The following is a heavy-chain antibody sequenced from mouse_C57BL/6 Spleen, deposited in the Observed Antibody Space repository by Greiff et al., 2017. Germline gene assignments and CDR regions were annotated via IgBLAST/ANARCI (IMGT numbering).Heavy chain of an antibody. Sequence: EVNVVESGGGLVQPGGSLSLSCAASGFTFTDYYMSWVRQPPGKALEWLGFIRNKANGYTTEYSASVKGRFTISRDNSQSILYLQMNALRAEDSATYYCARSGNYEGVDYWGQGTSVTVSS. V-gene: IGHV7-3*01. J-gene: IGHJ4*01. CDR2: IRNKANGYTT. D-gene: IGHD2-1*01. CDR1: GFTFTDYY. CDR3: ARSGNYEGVDY.